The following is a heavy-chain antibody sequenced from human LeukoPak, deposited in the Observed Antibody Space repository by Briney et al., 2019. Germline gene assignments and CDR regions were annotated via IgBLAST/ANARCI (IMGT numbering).Heavy chain of an antibody. V-gene: IGHV3-30*18. Sequence: GRSLRLSCAAYGITFRNYGMHWVRQAPGKGLEWAASISHGGSDKYYADPVKGRFTISRDNSKNTLYLQMNSLRPEDTAVYYCAKGVYGSRTTSFADYWGQGILVTVSS. J-gene: IGHJ4*02. D-gene: IGHD3-10*01. CDR3: AKGVYGSRTTSFADY. CDR2: ISHGGSDK. CDR1: GITFRNYG.